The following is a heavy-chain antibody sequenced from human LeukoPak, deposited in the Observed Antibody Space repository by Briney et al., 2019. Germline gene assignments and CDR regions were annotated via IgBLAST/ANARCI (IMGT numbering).Heavy chain of an antibody. CDR3: ARSSVNWFDP. D-gene: IGHD3-3*01. V-gene: IGHV5-51*01. Sequence: GESLKISCKGSGYSFANYWIGWVRQMPGKGLECMGIIYPGDSQTRYSPSFQGQVTISADKFISTAYLQWSSLKASDTAIYYCARSSVNWFDPWGQGTLVTVSS. CDR2: IYPGDSQT. J-gene: IGHJ5*02. CDR1: GYSFANYW.